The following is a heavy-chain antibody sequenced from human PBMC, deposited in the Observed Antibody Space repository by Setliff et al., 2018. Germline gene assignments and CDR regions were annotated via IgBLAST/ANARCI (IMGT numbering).Heavy chain of an antibody. V-gene: IGHV4-59*01. CDR2: IQNSGGI. CDR1: GVSISSYY. CDR3: ARGSTGIYDP. J-gene: IGHJ5*02. Sequence: SETLSLTCNVSGVSISSYYWSWIRQAPGKGLESLGYIQNSGGINYNPSLKSRVTISVDTSKNQFSLKMTSVTAADTAIYYCARGSTGIYDPWGQGRLVTVSS. D-gene: IGHD1-1*01.